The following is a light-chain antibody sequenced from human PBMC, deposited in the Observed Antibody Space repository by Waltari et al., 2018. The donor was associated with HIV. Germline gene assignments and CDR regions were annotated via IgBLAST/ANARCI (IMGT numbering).Light chain of an antibody. V-gene: IGKV1-39*01. J-gene: IGKJ3*01. CDR1: QNVTNK. CDR3: QQTYSSPLT. CDR2: DAS. Sequence: IQMTQSPSSLSASVGDTVTITCRASQNVTNKVTWYQQKPGKAPKVVIYDASGLQNGVPPRFSGSGSGTAFTLTITGLQPDDFASYFCQQTYSSPLTFGPGTKVDIE.